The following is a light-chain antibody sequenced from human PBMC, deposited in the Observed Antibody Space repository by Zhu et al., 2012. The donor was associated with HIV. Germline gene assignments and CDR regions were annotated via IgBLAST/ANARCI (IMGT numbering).Light chain of an antibody. Sequence: AIWMTQSPSLLSASTGDRVTISCRMSQDISSDLAWYRQKPGKAPELLISGASTLQSGVSSRFSGSGSGTDFTLTISRLQSEDFATYYCQQYYNFPRTFGQGTKVEIK. CDR2: GAS. J-gene: IGKJ1*01. V-gene: IGKV1D-8*02. CDR1: QDISSD. CDR3: QQYYNFPRT.